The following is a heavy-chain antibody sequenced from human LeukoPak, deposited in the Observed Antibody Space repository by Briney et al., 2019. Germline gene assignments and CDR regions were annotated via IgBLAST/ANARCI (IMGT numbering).Heavy chain of an antibody. J-gene: IGHJ6*03. CDR2: INPSGGST. V-gene: IGHV1-46*01. CDR3: ARDPGDFSCSGGSCYSDIYYYYMDV. CDR1: GGTFSIYA. D-gene: IGHD2-15*01. Sequence: GASVKVSFKASGGTFSIYAISWVRQAPGQGLEWMGIINPSGGSTSYAQKFQGRVTMTRDMSTSTVYVELSSLRSEDTAVYYCARDPGDFSCSGGSCYSDIYYYYMDVWGKGTTVTVSS.